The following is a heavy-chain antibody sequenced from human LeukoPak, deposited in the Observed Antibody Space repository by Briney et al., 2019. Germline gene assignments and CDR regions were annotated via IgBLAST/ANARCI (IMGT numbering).Heavy chain of an antibody. CDR2: IYYSGST. V-gene: IGHV4-31*03. CDR1: GGSISSGGYY. Sequence: PSETLSLTRTVSGGSISSGGYYWSWIRQHPGKGLEWIGYIYYSGSTYYNPSLKSRVTISVDTSKNQFSLKPSSVTAADTAVYYCARGYYDTLTGQNWFDPWGQGTLVTVSS. J-gene: IGHJ5*02. D-gene: IGHD3-9*01. CDR3: ARGYYDTLTGQNWFDP.